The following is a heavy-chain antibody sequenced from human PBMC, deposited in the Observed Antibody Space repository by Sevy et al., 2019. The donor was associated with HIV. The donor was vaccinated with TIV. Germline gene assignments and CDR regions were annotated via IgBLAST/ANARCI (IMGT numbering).Heavy chain of an antibody. D-gene: IGHD3-10*01. Sequence: GGSLRLSCAASGFTFSSYAMHWVRQAPGKGLEWVAVISYDGSNKYYADSVKGRFTISRDNSKNTRYLQMNSLRAEDTAVYYCAREEGYYGSGSYYRSDYWGQGTLVTVSS. V-gene: IGHV3-30-3*01. J-gene: IGHJ4*02. CDR2: ISYDGSNK. CDR1: GFTFSSYA. CDR3: AREEGYYGSGSYYRSDY.